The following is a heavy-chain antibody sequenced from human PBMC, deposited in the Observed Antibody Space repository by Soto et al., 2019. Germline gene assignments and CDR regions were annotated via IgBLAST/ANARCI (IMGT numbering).Heavy chain of an antibody. CDR2: IYPGASDI. CDR3: ARQGTWRGSDYASFDC. CDR1: GYTFIYFW. Sequence: GESLKISCQASGYTFIYFWVAWVRQVPGKGLEWMGVIYPGASDIRYSPSFEGHVTISADKSTNTAYLQWSSLEAADTAIYYCARQGTWRGSDYASFDCWGRRTRVIVSS. V-gene: IGHV5-51*01. J-gene: IGHJ4*02. D-gene: IGHD3-10*01.